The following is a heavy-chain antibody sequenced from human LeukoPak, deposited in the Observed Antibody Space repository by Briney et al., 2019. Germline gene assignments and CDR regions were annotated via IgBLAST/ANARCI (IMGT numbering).Heavy chain of an antibody. CDR3: AGYYDSSGQPLDAFDI. J-gene: IGHJ3*02. CDR2: IYYSGST. Sequence: SETLSLTCIVSGGSISSYYWSWIRQPPGKGLEWIGYIYYSGSTNYNPSLKSRVTISVDTSKNQFSLELSSVTAADTAVYYCAGYYDSSGQPLDAFDIWGQGTMVTVSS. V-gene: IGHV4-59*08. CDR1: GGSISSYY. D-gene: IGHD3-22*01.